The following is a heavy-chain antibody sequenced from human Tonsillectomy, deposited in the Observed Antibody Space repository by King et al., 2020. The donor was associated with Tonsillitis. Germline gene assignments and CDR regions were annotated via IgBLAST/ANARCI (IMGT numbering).Heavy chain of an antibody. Sequence: QLQESGPGLLKPSETLCLTCTVSGGSISRNNYYLDWIRQPPRKELEWIGGNYKGGSTYYNPYLHSRVIISVETSKNQFSPKLSLVTAADTAVYYCARLHYYDSSGYSYYFDYWGQGTLVTVSS. CDR2: NYKGGST. J-gene: IGHJ4*02. CDR3: ARLHYYDSSGYSYYFDY. V-gene: IGHV4-39*01. D-gene: IGHD3-22*01. CDR1: GGSISRNNYY.